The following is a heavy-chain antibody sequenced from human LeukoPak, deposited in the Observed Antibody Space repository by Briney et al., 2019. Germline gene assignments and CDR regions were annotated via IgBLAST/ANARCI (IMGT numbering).Heavy chain of an antibody. Sequence: PGGSLRLSCAASGFTVRNNYMSWVRQAPGQGLEGGSGIYSGGSTYYADSVKGRFTISRDNSKNTLYLQMNSLRAEETAVYFCATGERMVRGDGVDYWGQGTLVTVSS. CDR3: ATGERMVRGDGVDY. D-gene: IGHD3-10*01. V-gene: IGHV3-66*01. CDR2: IYSGGST. J-gene: IGHJ4*02. CDR1: GFTVRNNY.